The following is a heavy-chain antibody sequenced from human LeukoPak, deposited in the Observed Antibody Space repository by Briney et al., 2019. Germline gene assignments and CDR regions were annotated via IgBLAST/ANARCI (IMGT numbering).Heavy chain of an antibody. D-gene: IGHD5-18*01. CDR3: ARGSSYGFSMGY. CDR2: ITTYNGDT. J-gene: IGHJ4*02. V-gene: IGHV1-18*01. Sequence: ASVMVSCKASGYTFTSYGINWVRQAPGQGLEWMGWITTYNGDTNYAQKLQGRVTMTSDTSTSTAYMELRSLTSDDTAVYYCARGSSYGFSMGYWGQGTLVAVSS. CDR1: GYTFTSYG.